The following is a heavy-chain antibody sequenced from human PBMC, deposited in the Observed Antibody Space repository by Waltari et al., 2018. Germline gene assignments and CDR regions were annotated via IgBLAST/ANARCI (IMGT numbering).Heavy chain of an antibody. CDR3: ARAEGDCSSTSCSEDAFDI. D-gene: IGHD2-2*01. CDR2: IYYSGST. V-gene: IGHV4-31*02. Sequence: VSGGSISSGGYYWSWIRQHPGKGLEWIGYIYYSGSTYYNPSLKSRVTISVDTSKNQFSLKLSSVTAADTAVYYCARAEGDCSSTSCSEDAFDIWGQGTMVTVSS. J-gene: IGHJ3*02. CDR1: GGSISSGGYY.